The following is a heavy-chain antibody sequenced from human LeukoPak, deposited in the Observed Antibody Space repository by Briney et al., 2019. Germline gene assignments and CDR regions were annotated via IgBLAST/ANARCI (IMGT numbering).Heavy chain of an antibody. D-gene: IGHD2-21*01. CDR1: GGSISSSSYY. CDR3: ARAFCVGECFVLHIFFDS. J-gene: IGHJ4*02. V-gene: IGHV4-39*02. Sequence: KASETLSLTCTVSGGSISSSSYYWGWIRQPPGKGLEWIGSIYYSGSTYYNPSLKSRVTISLDTSKNHFSLNLRSMQASDTAVYYCARAFCVGECFVLHIFFDSWGQGTLVTVSS. CDR2: IYYSGST.